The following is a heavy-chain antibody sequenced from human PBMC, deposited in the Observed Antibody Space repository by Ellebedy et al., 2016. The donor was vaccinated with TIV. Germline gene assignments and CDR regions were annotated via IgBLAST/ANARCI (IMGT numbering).Heavy chain of an antibody. CDR3: ARHIVVVTAMSIVFDAFDI. Sequence: GESLKISXKGSGYSFTSYWIGWVRQMPGKGLEWMGIIYPGDSDTRYSPSFQGQVTISADKSISTAYLQWSSLKASDTAMYYCARHIVVVTAMSIVFDAFDIWGQGTMVTVSS. V-gene: IGHV5-51*01. D-gene: IGHD2-21*02. J-gene: IGHJ3*02. CDR1: GYSFTSYW. CDR2: IYPGDSDT.